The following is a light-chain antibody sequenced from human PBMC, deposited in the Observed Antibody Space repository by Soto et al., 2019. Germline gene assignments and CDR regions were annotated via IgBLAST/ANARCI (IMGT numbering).Light chain of an antibody. Sequence: EIVLTQSPGTLSLSPGERATLSCRASQSVSSSYLAWYQQKPGQAPRLLIYGASSRATGIPDRFSGSGSGPXXXXXIXRLEPEDFAVYYCQQYGSSPRTFGQGTKVEIK. CDR2: GAS. J-gene: IGKJ1*01. CDR3: QQYGSSPRT. CDR1: QSVSSSY. V-gene: IGKV3-20*01.